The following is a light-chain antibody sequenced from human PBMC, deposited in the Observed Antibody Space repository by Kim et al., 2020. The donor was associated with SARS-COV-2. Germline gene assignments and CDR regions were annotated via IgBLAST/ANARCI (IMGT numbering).Light chain of an antibody. CDR3: QQYNIWPQT. V-gene: IGKV3-15*01. Sequence: VSPGERATLSCRASQSVSSNLAWYQQKPGQAPRLLIYGASTRATGIPARFSGSGSGTEFTLTISSLQSEDFAVYYCQQYNIWPQTFGQGTKVDIK. CDR2: GAS. J-gene: IGKJ1*01. CDR1: QSVSSN.